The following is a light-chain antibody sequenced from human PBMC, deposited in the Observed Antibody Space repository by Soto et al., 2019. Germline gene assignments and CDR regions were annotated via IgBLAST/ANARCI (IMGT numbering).Light chain of an antibody. J-gene: IGKJ3*01. CDR3: QQYGRSLFT. CDR2: GAS. CDR1: QSVSSSY. V-gene: IGKV3-20*01. Sequence: EIVLTQSPGTLSLSPGERATLSCRASQSVSSSYLAWYQQKPGQAPRLLIYGASSRATGIPDRFSGSGSGTDFTLTISRLEPQDFAVYYCQQYGRSLFTFGPGTKVAIQ.